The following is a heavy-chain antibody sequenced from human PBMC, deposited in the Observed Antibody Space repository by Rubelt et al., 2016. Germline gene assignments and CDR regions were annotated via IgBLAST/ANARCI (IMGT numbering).Heavy chain of an antibody. D-gene: IGHD5-12*01. CDR1: GFTFSSYE. V-gene: IGHV3-48*03. Sequence: EVQLVESGGGLVQPGGSLRLSCAASGFTFSSYEMNWVRQAPGKGLEWVSSISSSGSTIYYAASWKGRFTTSRANAKNSLYLQMNSLRAEDTAVYYCARSDIVATITDYWGQGTLVTVSS. CDR2: ISSSGSTI. J-gene: IGHJ4*02. CDR3: ARSDIVATITDY.